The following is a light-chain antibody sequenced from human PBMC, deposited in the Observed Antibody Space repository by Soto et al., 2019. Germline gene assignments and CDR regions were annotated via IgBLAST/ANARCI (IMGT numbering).Light chain of an antibody. V-gene: IGLV2-14*01. CDR1: TSDVGGYNF. CDR2: EVN. J-gene: IGLJ1*01. Sequence: QSALTQPASVSGSPGQSITISCTGTTSDVGGYNFVSWYQQHPGKPPKLLIYEVNRRPSGVSDRFSGSKSGNTASLTISGLQADDEADYYCSSYAGSNNFYVFGTGTKLTVL. CDR3: SSYAGSNNFYV.